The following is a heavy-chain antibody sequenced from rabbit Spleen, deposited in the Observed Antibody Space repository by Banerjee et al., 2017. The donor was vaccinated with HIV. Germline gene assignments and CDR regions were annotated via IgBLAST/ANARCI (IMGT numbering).Heavy chain of an antibody. CDR1: GFDFSSNA. D-gene: IGHD8-1*01. CDR2: IDTGSSGFT. J-gene: IGHJ6*01. V-gene: IGHV1S45*01. CDR3: ARDTGSSFSSYGMDL. Sequence: QEQLVESGGGLVQPEGSLTLTCKAAGFDFSSNAMCWVRQAPGKGLEWIVCIDTGSSGFTYFASWAKGRFTISKTSSTTVTLQMTSLTAADTATYFCARDTGSSFSSYGMDLWGPGTLVTVS.